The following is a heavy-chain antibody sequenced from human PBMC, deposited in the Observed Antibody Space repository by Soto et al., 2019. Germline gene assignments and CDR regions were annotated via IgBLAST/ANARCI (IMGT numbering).Heavy chain of an antibody. CDR2: IYHSGST. V-gene: IGHV4-38-2*01. D-gene: IGHD1-26*01. Sequence: PSETLSLTCAVSGYPISSGYYWGWIRQPPGKGLEWIGSIYHSGSTYYNPSLKSRVTISVDTSKNQFSLKLSSVTAADTAVYYCARVGRHIVGATADYWGQGTLVTVSS. CDR3: ARVGRHIVGATADY. CDR1: GYPISSGYY. J-gene: IGHJ4*02.